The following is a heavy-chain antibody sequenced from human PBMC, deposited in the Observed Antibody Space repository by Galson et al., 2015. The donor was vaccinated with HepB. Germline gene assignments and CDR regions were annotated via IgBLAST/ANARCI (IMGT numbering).Heavy chain of an antibody. Sequence: SLRLSCAASGFTFSSYSMNWVRQAPGKGLEWVSYISSSSSTIYYADSVKGRFTISRDNAKNSLYLQMNSLRAEDTAVYYCARDLSPERHSTYYDFWSGYGDPPGGLDYWGQGTLVTVSS. J-gene: IGHJ4*02. CDR3: ARDLSPERHSTYYDFWSGYGDPPGGLDY. D-gene: IGHD3-3*01. CDR1: GFTFSSYS. V-gene: IGHV3-48*04. CDR2: ISSSSSTI.